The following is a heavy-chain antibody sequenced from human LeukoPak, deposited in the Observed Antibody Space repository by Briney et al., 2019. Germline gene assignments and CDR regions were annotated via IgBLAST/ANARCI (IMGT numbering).Heavy chain of an antibody. D-gene: IGHD2-15*01. CDR2: IYHSGST. CDR3: ARVADIVVVVAAHDAFDI. CDR1: GYSISSGYY. V-gene: IGHV4-38-2*02. Sequence: PSETLSLTCTVSGYSISSGYYWGWIRQPPGKGLEWIGSIYHSGSTYYNPSLKCRVTISVDTSKNQFSLKLSSVTAADTAVYYCARVADIVVVVAAHDAFDIWGQGTMVTVSS. J-gene: IGHJ3*02.